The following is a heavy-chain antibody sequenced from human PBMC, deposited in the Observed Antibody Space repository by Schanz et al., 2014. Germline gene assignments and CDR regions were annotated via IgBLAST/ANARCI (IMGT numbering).Heavy chain of an antibody. J-gene: IGHJ3*01. V-gene: IGHV1-2*02. D-gene: IGHD3-3*01. CDR2: ISPNGAT. CDR1: AYTFTGYY. CDR3: ARTASHDVWRGYIPHYAFDL. Sequence: QVQLVQSGAEVKEPGASVKVSCKASAYTFTGYYLHWVRQAPGQGLEWMGWISPNGATRYAQNFQDKVTMTRDTSSSTAYMEVNSLTSDDTAVFYCARTASHDVWRGYIPHYAFDLWGQGTVVIVSS.